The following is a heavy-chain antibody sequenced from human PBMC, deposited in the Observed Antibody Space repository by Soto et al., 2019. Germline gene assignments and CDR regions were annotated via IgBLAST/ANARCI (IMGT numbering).Heavy chain of an antibody. CDR3: ARASRLFGAVKYYFDY. CDR2: IKQDGSEK. Sequence: GGSLRLSCAASGFTFSSYWMSWVRQAPGKGLEWVANIKQDGSEKYYVDSVKGRFTISRDNAKNSLYLQMNSLRAEDTAVYYCARASRLFGAVKYYFDYWGQGTLVTVSS. D-gene: IGHD3-3*01. V-gene: IGHV3-7*05. J-gene: IGHJ4*02. CDR1: GFTFSSYW.